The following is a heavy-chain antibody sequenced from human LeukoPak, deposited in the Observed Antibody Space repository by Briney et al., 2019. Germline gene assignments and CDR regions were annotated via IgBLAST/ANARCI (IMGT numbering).Heavy chain of an antibody. CDR3: AKWFRGSGSDRFYDK. CDR2: INSVDDT. J-gene: IGHJ4*02. V-gene: IGHV3-23*01. CDR1: GFTFIA. Sequence: GGSLRLSCAASGFTFIAVDWFRQAPGMGLEWVSTINSVDDTYYSESVRGRFTVSRDKSKNTVYLHMNSLRAEDTAVYHCAKWFRGSGSDRFYDKWGQGTLVTVSS. D-gene: IGHD3-10*01.